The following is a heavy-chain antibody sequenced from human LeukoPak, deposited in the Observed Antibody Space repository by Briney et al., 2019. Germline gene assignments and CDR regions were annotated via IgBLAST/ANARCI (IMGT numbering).Heavy chain of an antibody. CDR3: ARDQALSFGEMIFGVVSYYYYYGMGV. CDR1: GGSISSYY. D-gene: IGHD3-3*01. Sequence: SETLSLTCTVSGGSISSYYWSWIRQPAGKGLEWIGRIYTSGSTNYNPSLKSRVTMSVDTSKNQFSLKLSSVTAADTAVYYCARDQALSFGEMIFGVVSYYYYYGMGVWGQGATVTVSS. CDR2: IYTSGST. J-gene: IGHJ6*02. V-gene: IGHV4-4*07.